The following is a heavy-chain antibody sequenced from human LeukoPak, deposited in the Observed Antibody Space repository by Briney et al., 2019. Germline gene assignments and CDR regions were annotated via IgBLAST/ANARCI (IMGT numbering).Heavy chain of an antibody. CDR2: TYYRSKWGS. D-gene: IGHD1-14*01. Sequence: SQTLSLTCAISGDSVSSEDAAWNWLRQSPSRGLEWLGRTYYRSKWGSDYAVSVKSRVTVNPDPSKNQFSLQLNSVTPEDTAVYFCARASNRAFDAWGQGTVVIVSS. CDR1: GDSVSSEDAA. V-gene: IGHV6-1*01. CDR3: ARASNRAFDA. J-gene: IGHJ3*01.